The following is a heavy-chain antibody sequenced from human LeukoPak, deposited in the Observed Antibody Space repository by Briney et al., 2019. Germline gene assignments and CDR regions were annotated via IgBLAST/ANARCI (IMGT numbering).Heavy chain of an antibody. J-gene: IGHJ3*02. CDR1: GGSISSYY. CDR2: IYYSGST. D-gene: IGHD6-13*01. CDR3: ARDGYSSSLGAFDI. Sequence: SETLSLTCTVSGGSISSYYWSWIRQPPGKGLEWIGYIYYSGSTNYNPSLKSRVTISVDTPKNQFSLKLSSVTAADTAVYYCARDGYSSSLGAFDIWGQGTMVTVSS. V-gene: IGHV4-59*01.